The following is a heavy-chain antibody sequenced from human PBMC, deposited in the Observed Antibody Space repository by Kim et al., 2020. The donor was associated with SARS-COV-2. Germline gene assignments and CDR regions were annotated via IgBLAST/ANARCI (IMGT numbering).Heavy chain of an antibody. CDR3: ARYTSGSSAFDY. Sequence: SETLSLTCNVSGGSISSDYWSWIRQPPGMTLGWIGFIDSSGSTNYNPSLKSRVTMSLDTSKNQFSLKLSSVTAADTAVYYCARYTSGSSAFDYWGQGTLVTVSS. V-gene: IGHV4-59*01. CDR1: GGSISSDY. J-gene: IGHJ4*02. D-gene: IGHD1-1*01. CDR2: IDSSGST.